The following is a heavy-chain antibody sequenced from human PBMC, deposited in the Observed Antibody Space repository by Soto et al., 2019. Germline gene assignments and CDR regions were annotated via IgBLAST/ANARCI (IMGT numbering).Heavy chain of an antibody. V-gene: IGHV1-69*13. Sequence: SVKVSCKASGGTFSSYAISWVRQAPGQGLEWMGGIIPIFGTANYAQKFQGRVTITADESTSTAYMELSSLRSEDTAVYYCAREGIAAAGTGWFDPWGQGTLVTVSS. J-gene: IGHJ5*02. CDR1: GGTFSSYA. D-gene: IGHD6-13*01. CDR3: AREGIAAAGTGWFDP. CDR2: IIPIFGTA.